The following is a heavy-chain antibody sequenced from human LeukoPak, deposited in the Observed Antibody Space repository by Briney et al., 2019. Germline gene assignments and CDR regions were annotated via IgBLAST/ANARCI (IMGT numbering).Heavy chain of an antibody. D-gene: IGHD3-3*02. CDR1: GFTFSTCG. V-gene: IGHV3-7*04. CDR2: IKEDGSEK. Sequence: GGSLRLSCAASGFTFSTCGMNWVRQAPGKGLEWVANIKEDGSEKYYVDSVKGRFTISRDNAKNSLYLQMDSLRAEDTAVYYCARDSQHLNFDHWGQGTLVTVSS. J-gene: IGHJ4*02. CDR3: ARDSQHLNFDH.